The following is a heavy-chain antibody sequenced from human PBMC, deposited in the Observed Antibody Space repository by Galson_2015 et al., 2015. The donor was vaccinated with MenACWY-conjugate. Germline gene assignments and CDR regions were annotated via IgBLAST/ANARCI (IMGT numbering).Heavy chain of an antibody. CDR2: IRASGGGT. D-gene: IGHD3-3*01. V-gene: IGHV3-23*01. J-gene: IGHJ3*02. CDR1: GFTFSSNA. Sequence: SLRLSCAASGFTFSSNAMSWVRQAPGTGLEWVSVIRASGGGTYYADPVKGRFTISRDNTKKTLYLEMNNLGPEDTAVYYCAKKGSGSDPNAFDIWGQGTMVA. CDR3: AKKGSGSDPNAFDI.